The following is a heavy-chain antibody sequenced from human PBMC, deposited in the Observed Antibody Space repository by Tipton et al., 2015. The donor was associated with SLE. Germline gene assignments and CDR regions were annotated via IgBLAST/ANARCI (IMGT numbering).Heavy chain of an antibody. V-gene: IGHV4-59*01. CDR2: IYYSGST. J-gene: IGHJ3*02. Sequence: TLSLTCTVSGGSISSYYWSWIRQPPGKGLEWIGYIYYSGSTNYNPSLKSRVTISVDTSKNQFSLKLSSVTAADTAVYYCASSQIAAAATGAFDIWGQGTMVTVSS. D-gene: IGHD6-13*01. CDR3: ASSQIAAAATGAFDI. CDR1: GGSISSYY.